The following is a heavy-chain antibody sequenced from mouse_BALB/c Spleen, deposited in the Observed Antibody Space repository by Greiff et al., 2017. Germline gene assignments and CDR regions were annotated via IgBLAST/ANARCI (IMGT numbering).Heavy chain of an antibody. D-gene: IGHD3-3*01. CDR3: ARRGGRGYFDY. J-gene: IGHJ2*01. CDR1: GYTFSSYW. CDR2: ILPGSGST. V-gene: IGHV1-9*01. Sequence: VKLMESGAELMKPGASVKISCKATGYTFSSYWIEWVKQRPGHGLEWIGEILPGSGSTNYNEKFKGKATFTADTSSNTAYMQLSSLTSEDSAVYYCARRGGRGYFDYWGQGTTLTVSS.